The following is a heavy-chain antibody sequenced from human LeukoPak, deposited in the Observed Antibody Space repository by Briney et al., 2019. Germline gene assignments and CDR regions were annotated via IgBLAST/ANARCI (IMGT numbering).Heavy chain of an antibody. J-gene: IGHJ4*02. V-gene: IGHV4-59*08. D-gene: IGHD3-10*01. CDR2: IYYSGST. Sequence: SETLSLTCTVSGGSISSYYWSWIRQPPGKGLEWIGYIYYSGSTNYNPSLKSRVTISVDTSKTQFSLKLSSVPAADTAVYYCARHFLWFGELMAFDYWGQGTLVTVSS. CDR1: GGSISSYY. CDR3: ARHFLWFGELMAFDY.